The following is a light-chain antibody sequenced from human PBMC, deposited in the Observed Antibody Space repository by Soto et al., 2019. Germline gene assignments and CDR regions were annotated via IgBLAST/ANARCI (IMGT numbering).Light chain of an antibody. CDR2: DVS. J-gene: IGKJ1*01. CDR1: QSISSW. CDR3: QQYNSYSRGT. Sequence: DIQMTQSPSTLSASVGDRVTITCRASQSISSWLAWYQQKPGKAPNLLIYDVSRLESGVPSRFSGSGSGTEFTLTISSLQPDDFATYYCQQYNSYSRGTFGQGTKVEIK. V-gene: IGKV1-5*01.